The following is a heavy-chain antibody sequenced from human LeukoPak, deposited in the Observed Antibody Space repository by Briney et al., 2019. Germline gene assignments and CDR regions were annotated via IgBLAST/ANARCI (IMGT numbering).Heavy chain of an antibody. CDR2: INHSGST. CDR1: GGSFSGYY. CDR3: ARGAQDFWSGYYLNWFDP. V-gene: IGHV4-34*01. D-gene: IGHD3-3*01. Sequence: SETLSLTCAVYGGSFSGYYWSWIRQPPGKGLEWIGEINHSGSTNYNPSLKSRVTISVDTSKNQFSRKLSSVTAADTAVYYCARGAQDFWSGYYLNWFDPWGQGTLVTVSS. J-gene: IGHJ5*02.